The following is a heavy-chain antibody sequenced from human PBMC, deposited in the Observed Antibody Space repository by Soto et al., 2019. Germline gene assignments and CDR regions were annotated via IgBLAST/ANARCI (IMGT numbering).Heavy chain of an antibody. J-gene: IGHJ3*02. CDR1: GFSLSTSGVG. CDR3: AHTLYGSGSYYSGVDAFDI. CDR2: IYWDDDK. V-gene: IGHV2-5*02. D-gene: IGHD3-10*01. Sequence: QITLKESGPTLVKPTQTLTLTCTFSGFSLSTSGVGVGWIRQPPGKALEWLALIYWDDDKRYSPSLKSRLTITKDTPKNQVVLTMTNMDPVDTATYYCAHTLYGSGSYYSGVDAFDIWGQGTMVTVSS.